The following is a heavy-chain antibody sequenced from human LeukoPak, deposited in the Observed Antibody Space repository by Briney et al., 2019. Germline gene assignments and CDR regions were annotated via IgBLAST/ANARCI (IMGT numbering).Heavy chain of an antibody. V-gene: IGHV4-59*12. CDR2: IYYAGDT. CDR1: GGSISSYY. Sequence: SETLSLTCTVSGGSISSYYWSWVRQPPGKGLEWIGYIYYAGDTEYNPSLKSRVTISVDTSKNQFSLKLSSVTAADTAVYYCASPFYDILTGYYRDYWGQGTLVTVSS. J-gene: IGHJ4*02. CDR3: ASPFYDILTGYYRDY. D-gene: IGHD3-9*01.